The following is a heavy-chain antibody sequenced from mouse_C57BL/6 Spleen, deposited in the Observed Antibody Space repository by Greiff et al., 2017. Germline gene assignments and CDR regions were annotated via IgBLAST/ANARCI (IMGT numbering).Heavy chain of an antibody. CDR2: INPGSGGT. Sequence: QVQLQQSGAELVRPGTSVKVSCKASGYAFTNYLIEWVKQRPGQGLEWIGVINPGSGGTNYNEKFKGKATLTADKSSSTAYMQLSSLTSEDSAVYFCASQLGGFAYWGQGTLGTVSA. V-gene: IGHV1-54*01. CDR1: GYAFTNYL. CDR3: ASQLGGFAY. J-gene: IGHJ3*01. D-gene: IGHD4-1*02.